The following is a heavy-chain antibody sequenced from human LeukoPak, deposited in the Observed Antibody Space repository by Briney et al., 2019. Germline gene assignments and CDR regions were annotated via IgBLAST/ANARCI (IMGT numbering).Heavy chain of an antibody. CDR1: GYTFTSYA. CDR2: INAGNGNT. D-gene: IGHD5-18*01. J-gene: IGHJ4*02. V-gene: IGHV1-3*01. Sequence: ASVKVSCKASGYTFTSYAMHWVRQAPGQRLEWMGWINAGNGNTKYSQKFQDRVTITRDTSASTAYMELSSLRSEDTAVYYCGRAPIQLWSYYFDYWGQGTLVTVSS. CDR3: GRAPIQLWSYYFDY.